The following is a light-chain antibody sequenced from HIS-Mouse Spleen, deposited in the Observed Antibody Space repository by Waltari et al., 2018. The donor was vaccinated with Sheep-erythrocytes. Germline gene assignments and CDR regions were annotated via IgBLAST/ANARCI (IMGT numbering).Light chain of an antibody. CDR3: CSYAGSYNHV. Sequence: QSALTQPRSVSASPRQSVTISSTGTSSDVGGYYVVCWYQQHPGKPPKLMIDDVSKRPSGVPDRFSGSKSGNTASLTISGLQAEDEADYYCCSYAGSYNHVFATGTKVTVL. J-gene: IGLJ1*01. CDR2: DVS. V-gene: IGLV2-11*01. CDR1: SSDVGGYYV.